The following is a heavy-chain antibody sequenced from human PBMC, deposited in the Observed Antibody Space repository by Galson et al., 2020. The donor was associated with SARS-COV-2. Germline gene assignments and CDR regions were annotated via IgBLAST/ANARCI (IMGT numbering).Heavy chain of an antibody. CDR1: GVNFSNAW. CDR3: TPLDPPGPDYYYYGMDV. V-gene: IGHV3-15*01. J-gene: IGHJ6*02. CDR2: IKSKTDGGTT. Sequence: GESLKISCAPSGVNFSNAWMSWVRQAPGKGLEWVGRIKSKTDGGTTDYAAPVKGRFTISRDDSKNTLYLQMNSLKTEDTAVYYCTPLDPPGPDYYYYGMDVWGQGTTVTVSS.